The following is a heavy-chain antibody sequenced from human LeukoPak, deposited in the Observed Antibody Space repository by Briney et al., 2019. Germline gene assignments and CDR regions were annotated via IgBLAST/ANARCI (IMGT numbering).Heavy chain of an antibody. CDR3: ARDPSEGGWYWYFDL. Sequence: GGSLRLSCAASGFTFSSYWMSWVRQAPGKGLEWVANIKQDGSEKYYVDSVKGRFTISRDNAKNSLYLQMNSLRAEDTAVYYCARDPSEGGWYWYFDLWGRGTLVTVSS. CDR2: IKQDGSEK. V-gene: IGHV3-7*01. CDR1: GFTFSSYW. D-gene: IGHD6-19*01. J-gene: IGHJ2*01.